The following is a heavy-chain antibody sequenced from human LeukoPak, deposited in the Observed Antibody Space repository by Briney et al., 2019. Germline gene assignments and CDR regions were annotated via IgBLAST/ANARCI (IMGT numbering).Heavy chain of an antibody. CDR2: INHSGST. J-gene: IGHJ4*02. CDR3: ARALYDSSGFVDY. D-gene: IGHD3-22*01. V-gene: IGHV4-34*01. CDR1: GGSFSGYY. Sequence: SETLPLTCAVYGGSFSGYYWSWIRQPPGKGLEWIGEINHSGSTNYNPSLKSRVTISVDTSKNQFSLKLSSVTAADTAVYYCARALYDSSGFVDYWGQGTLVTVSS.